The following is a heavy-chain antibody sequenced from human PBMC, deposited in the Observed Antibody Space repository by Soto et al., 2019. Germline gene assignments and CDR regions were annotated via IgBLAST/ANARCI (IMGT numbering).Heavy chain of an antibody. CDR2: INPSGGST. CDR3: ARTGPVLRYFDWSEVYYYYYGMDV. CDR1: RYTFTSYY. V-gene: IGHV1-46*01. J-gene: IGHJ6*02. D-gene: IGHD3-9*01. Sequence: ASVKVSCKASRYTFTSYYRHWVRQAPGQGLEWMGIINPSGGSTSYAQKFQGRVTMTRDTSTSTVYMELSSLRSEDTAVYYCARTGPVLRYFDWSEVYYYYYGMDVWGQGTTVTVSS.